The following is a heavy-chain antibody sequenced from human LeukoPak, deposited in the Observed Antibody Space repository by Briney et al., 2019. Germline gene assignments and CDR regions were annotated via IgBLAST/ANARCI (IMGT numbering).Heavy chain of an antibody. Sequence: GGSLRLSCAASGFTFSSYAMTWVRQAPGKGLEWVSALSGSGGSSYYADSVKGRFSISRDNSKNTLFLQMNHLRAEDTAVYYCTKSGSGWLAYFDCWGQGAQVTVSS. CDR1: GFTFSSYA. J-gene: IGHJ4*02. D-gene: IGHD6-19*01. V-gene: IGHV3-23*01. CDR2: LSGSGGSS. CDR3: TKSGSGWLAYFDC.